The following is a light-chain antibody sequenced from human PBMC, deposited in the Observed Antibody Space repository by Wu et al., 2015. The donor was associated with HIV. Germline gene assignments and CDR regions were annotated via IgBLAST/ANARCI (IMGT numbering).Light chain of an antibody. V-gene: IGKV1-39*01. J-gene: IGKJ4*01. Sequence: DIQMTQSPSSLSASVGDRVTITCRASQSISTYVNWYQYKPGKAPKVLIYAASNLQSGVPSRFSGSGSGTGFTLTISSLQPEDIATYYCQQSFTTPFTFGGGTKVGIK. CDR3: QQSFTTPFT. CDR2: AAS. CDR1: QSISTY.